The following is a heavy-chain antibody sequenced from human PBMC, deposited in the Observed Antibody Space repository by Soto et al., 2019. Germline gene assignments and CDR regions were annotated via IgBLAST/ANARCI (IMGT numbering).Heavy chain of an antibody. CDR1: GDYIHVGGYY. V-gene: IGHV4-30-4*01. CDR2: IYYTGKT. CDR3: GRDLTSNANCIDP. J-gene: IGHJ5*02. D-gene: IGHD2-2*01. Sequence: SETLSLTCSVSGDYIHVGGYYWTWIRQRPGKGLEWIGYIYYTGKTYYNPSLESRLTMSVDRSKNQFSLRLTSVTAADTAVYFCGRDLTSNANCIDPWGQGTLVTVSS.